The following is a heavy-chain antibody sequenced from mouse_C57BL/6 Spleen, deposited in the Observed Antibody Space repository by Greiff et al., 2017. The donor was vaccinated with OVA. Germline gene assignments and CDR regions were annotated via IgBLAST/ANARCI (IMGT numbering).Heavy chain of an antibody. CDR1: GYAFSSSW. J-gene: IGHJ4*01. CDR2: IYPGDGDT. V-gene: IGHV1-82*01. Sequence: QVQLQHSGPELVKPGASVKISCKASGYAFSSSWMNWVKQRPGKGLEWIGRIYPGDGDTNYNGKFKGKATLTADKSSSTAYMQLSSLTSEDSAVYFCARRYGLQGGYYAMDYWGQGTSVTVSS. CDR3: ARRYGLQGGYYAMDY. D-gene: IGHD1-1*02.